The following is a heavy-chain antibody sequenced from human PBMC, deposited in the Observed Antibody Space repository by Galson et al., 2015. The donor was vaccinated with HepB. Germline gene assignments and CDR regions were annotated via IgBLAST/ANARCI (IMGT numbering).Heavy chain of an antibody. D-gene: IGHD5-18*01. V-gene: IGHV3-23*01. CDR2: ISGSGGST. CDR1: GFTFSSYA. J-gene: IGHJ4*02. CDR3: AKDLVGYSYGFTRFDY. Sequence: SLRLSCTASGFTFSSYAMSWVRQAPGKGLEWVAAISGSGGSTYYAHSIKGRFTISRDNSTITLYLQMNSLRAEDTAVYYCAKDLVGYSYGFTRFDYWGQGTMVTVSS.